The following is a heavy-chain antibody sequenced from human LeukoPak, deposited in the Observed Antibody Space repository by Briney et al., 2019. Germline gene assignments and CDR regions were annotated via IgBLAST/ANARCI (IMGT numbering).Heavy chain of an antibody. V-gene: IGHV1-18*01. CDR2: ISTYNGDT. CDR3: ARGTGDGLDY. CDR1: GYTFTSYG. Sequence: ASVKVSCKVSGYTFTSYGITWVRQAPGQGLEWMGWISTYNGDTKYAQKFQGSVTMTTDTSTSTVYVDLRSLRPDDTAVYYCARGTGDGLDYWGQGTLVSVSS. J-gene: IGHJ4*02. D-gene: IGHD7-27*01.